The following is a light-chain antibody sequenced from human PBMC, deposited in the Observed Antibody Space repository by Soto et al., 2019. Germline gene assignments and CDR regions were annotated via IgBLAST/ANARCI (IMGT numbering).Light chain of an antibody. Sequence: AIRMTQSPSSFSASTGDGVTITCRASQGISSYLAWYQQKPGKAPKLLIYAASTLQSGVPSRFSGSGSGTDFTLTISCLQSEDFATYYCQQYYSYPSFGQGTKVEIK. CDR1: QGISSY. CDR3: QQYYSYPS. V-gene: IGKV1-8*01. J-gene: IGKJ1*01. CDR2: AAS.